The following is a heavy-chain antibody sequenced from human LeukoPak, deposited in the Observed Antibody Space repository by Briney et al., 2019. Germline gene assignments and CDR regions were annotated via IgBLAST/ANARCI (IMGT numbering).Heavy chain of an antibody. V-gene: IGHV3-23*01. J-gene: IGHJ6*02. CDR1: GFTFSSYA. CDR2: ISGSGGST. Sequence: GGSLRLSCAASGFTFSSYAMSWVRQAPGKGLEWVSAISGSGGSTYYADSVKGRFTISRDNSKNTLYLQMNSLRAEDTAVHYCAKDGTTVNYYYYGMDVWGQGTTVTVSS. D-gene: IGHD4-17*01. CDR3: AKDGTTVNYYYYGMDV.